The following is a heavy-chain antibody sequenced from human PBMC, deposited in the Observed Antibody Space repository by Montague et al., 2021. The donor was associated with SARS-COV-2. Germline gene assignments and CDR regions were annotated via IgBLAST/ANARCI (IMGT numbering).Heavy chain of an antibody. J-gene: IGHJ5*02. Sequence: PALVKPRQTLTLTCTFSGFSLSTSGMCVSWIRQPPGKALEWLARXDWDDDKYYSTPLKTRLTISKDTSKNQVVLTMTNMDPVDAATYYCALETPMVTFLAWGQGTLVTVSS. CDR2: XDWDDDK. V-gene: IGHV2-70*11. D-gene: IGHD5-18*01. CDR1: GFSLSTSGMC. CDR3: ALETPMVTFLA.